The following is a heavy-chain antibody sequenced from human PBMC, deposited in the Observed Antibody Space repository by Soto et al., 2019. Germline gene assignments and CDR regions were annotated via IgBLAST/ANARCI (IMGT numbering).Heavy chain of an antibody. CDR2: IYYSGST. Sequence: SETLSLTCTVSGGSISSYYWSWIRQPPGKGLEWIGYIYYSGSTNYNPSLKSRVTISVDTSKNQFSLKLSSVTAADTAVYYCERDPCEYSGYGFDYWGQGTLVIVSS. D-gene: IGHD5-12*01. J-gene: IGHJ4*02. V-gene: IGHV4-59*01. CDR1: GGSISSYY. CDR3: ERDPCEYSGYGFDY.